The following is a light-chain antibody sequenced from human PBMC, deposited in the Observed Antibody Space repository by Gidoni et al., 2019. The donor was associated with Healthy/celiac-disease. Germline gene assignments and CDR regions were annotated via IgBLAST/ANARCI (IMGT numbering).Light chain of an antibody. CDR1: QSVSSY. V-gene: IGKV3-20*01. CDR2: AAS. Sequence: EIVLTQSPGTLSLSPGESATLTCRASQSVSSYLAWYQQKPGPAPRLLSHAASNRATGIPYRCSGSGSGTDFTLTISRLEPEDVSVYYWQQYRSFWTFGQGTKVEIK. CDR3: QQYRSFWT. J-gene: IGKJ1*01.